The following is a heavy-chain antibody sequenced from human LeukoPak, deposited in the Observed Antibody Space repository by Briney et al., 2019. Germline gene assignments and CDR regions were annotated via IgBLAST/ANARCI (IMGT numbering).Heavy chain of an antibody. Sequence: PGGSLRLSCAASGLTFSSYDMTWVRQAPGKGLEYVSSINNNGIYIFSADSVKGRFAISRDNAKNSLYLEMNSLRVQDTAFYYCARIGPGRDGSNAFDQWGQGTLVIVSS. CDR3: ARIGPGRDGSNAFDQ. J-gene: IGHJ4*02. D-gene: IGHD5-24*01. V-gene: IGHV3-21*01. CDR2: INNNGIYI. CDR1: GLTFSSYD.